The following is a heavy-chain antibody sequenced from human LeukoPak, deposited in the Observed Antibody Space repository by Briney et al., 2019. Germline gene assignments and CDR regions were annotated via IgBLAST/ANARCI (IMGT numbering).Heavy chain of an antibody. CDR2: ITGSGGTT. D-gene: IGHD2-2*01. Sequence: GGSLRLSCVASGFTFNNFAMSWVRQAPGKGLEWVSGITGSGGTTYYADSVKGRFTISRDNSKNTVYLQMNSLRAKDTAVYYCAKALGYCSSTSCYAKYYYGMDVWGQGTTITVSS. CDR3: AKALGYCSSTSCYAKYYYGMDV. V-gene: IGHV3-23*01. J-gene: IGHJ6*02. CDR1: GFTFNNFA.